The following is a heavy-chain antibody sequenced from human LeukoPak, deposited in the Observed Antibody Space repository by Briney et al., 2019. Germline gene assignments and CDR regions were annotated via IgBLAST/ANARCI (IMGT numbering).Heavy chain of an antibody. CDR3: APEGGSSLGFDP. J-gene: IGHJ5*02. CDR2: INHSGST. Sequence: SETLSLTCAVYGGSFSGYYWSWIRQPPGKGLEWIGEINHSGSTNYNPSLKSRVTISVDTSKNQFSLKLSSVTAADTAVYYCAPEGGSSLGFDPWGQGTLVTVSS. V-gene: IGHV4-34*01. D-gene: IGHD1-26*01. CDR1: GGSFSGYY.